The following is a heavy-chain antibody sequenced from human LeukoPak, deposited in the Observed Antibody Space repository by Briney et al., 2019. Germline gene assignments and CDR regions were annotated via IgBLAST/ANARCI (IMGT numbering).Heavy chain of an antibody. CDR1: GFTFSSYA. J-gene: IGHJ4*02. V-gene: IGHV3-30*14. D-gene: IGHD6-25*01. Sequence: PGGSLRLSCAASGFTFSSYAMHWVRQAPGKGLEWVAVISYDGSNKYYADSVKGRFTISRDNSKNTLYLQMNSLRAEDAAIYYCARDRRLASFDYGGQGTLVTVSS. CDR3: ARDRRLASFDY. CDR2: ISYDGSNK.